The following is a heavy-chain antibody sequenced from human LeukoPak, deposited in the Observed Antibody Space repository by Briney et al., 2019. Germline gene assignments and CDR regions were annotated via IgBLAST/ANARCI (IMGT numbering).Heavy chain of an antibody. CDR3: VKDFVVVPGLVNYFDY. D-gene: IGHD2-2*01. V-gene: IGHV3-23*01. Sequence: GGSLRLSCAASGFSFSNYATSWVRQGPGKGLEWVSAISGSIGSTFYTDSVKGRFTISRDNSKNTLYLQMNSLRAEDTAVYYCVKDFVVVPGLVNYFDYWGQGTLVTVCS. CDR1: GFSFSNYA. CDR2: ISGSIGST. J-gene: IGHJ4*02.